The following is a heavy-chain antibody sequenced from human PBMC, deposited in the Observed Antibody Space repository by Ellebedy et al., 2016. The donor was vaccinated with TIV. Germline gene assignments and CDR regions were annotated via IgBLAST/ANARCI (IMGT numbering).Heavy chain of an antibody. CDR3: ARHEGDSSSGWYFDF. CDR1: SHSISSGYD. CDR2: GYQSGIT. V-gene: IGHV4-38-2*02. D-gene: IGHD6-19*01. J-gene: IGHJ4*02. Sequence: GSLRLXXTVSSHSISSGYDWLYNWGWIRQSPGKGLEWIGSGYQSGITYYNPSLKSRVTISVDTSKNQFSLKLTSVTAADTAVYYCARHEGDSSSGWYFDFWGQGALVTVSS.